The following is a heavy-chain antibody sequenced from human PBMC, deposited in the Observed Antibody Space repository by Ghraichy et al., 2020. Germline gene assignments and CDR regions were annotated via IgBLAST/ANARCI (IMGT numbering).Heavy chain of an antibody. V-gene: IGHV1-46*01. J-gene: IGHJ6*02. D-gene: IGHD6-19*01. CDR1: GHIFTSYY. CDR2: INPSGGTT. Sequence: ASVKVSCKASGHIFTSYYIHWVRQAPGQGLEWMGIINPSGGTTNHAQDFQGRVTMTRDTSTSTVYMELISLRSEDTAVYYCARDHGWRYNYYAMDVWGQGTTVTVSS. CDR3: ARDHGWRYNYYAMDV.